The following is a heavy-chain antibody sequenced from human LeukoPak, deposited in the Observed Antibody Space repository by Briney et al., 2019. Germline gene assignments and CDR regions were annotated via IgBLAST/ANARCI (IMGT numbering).Heavy chain of an antibody. CDR2: ISGSGGST. CDR3: AKTSPGYTYGLLDY. Sequence: GGSLRLSCVASGFIFSKYWMTWVRQAPGKGLEWVSAISGSGGSTYYADSVKGRFTISRDNSKNTLYLQMNSLRVEDTAVYYCAKTSPGYTYGLLDYWGQGTLVTVSS. D-gene: IGHD5-18*01. CDR1: GFIFSKYW. J-gene: IGHJ4*02. V-gene: IGHV3-23*01.